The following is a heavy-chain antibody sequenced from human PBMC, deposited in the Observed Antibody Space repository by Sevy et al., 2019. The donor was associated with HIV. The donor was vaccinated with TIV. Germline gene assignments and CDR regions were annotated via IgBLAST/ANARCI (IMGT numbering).Heavy chain of an antibody. CDR2: IYYSGST. CDR3: ARGSTYYDFWSGGGWFDP. J-gene: IGHJ5*02. V-gene: IGHV4-59*01. Sequence: SETLSLTCTVSGGSISSYYWSWIRQPPGKGLEWIGYIYYSGSTNYNPSLKSRVTISVDTSKNQFSLKLSSVTAADTAVYYCARGSTYYDFWSGGGWFDPWGQGTLVTVSS. D-gene: IGHD3-3*01. CDR1: GGSISSYY.